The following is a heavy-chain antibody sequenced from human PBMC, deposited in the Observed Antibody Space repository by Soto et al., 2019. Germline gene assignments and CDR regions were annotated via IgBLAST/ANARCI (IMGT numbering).Heavy chain of an antibody. CDR3: VRSKGGYSYGTPFDY. J-gene: IGHJ4*02. V-gene: IGHV3-74*03. Sequence: GGSLRLSCAASGLTFRSYWMHWVRQAPGKGLVWVSRINTDGSVAMYVDSVKGRFTTSRDNAENSLYLQMNSLRPEDTALYYCVRSKGGYSYGTPFDYWGQGTLVTVSS. CDR2: INTDGSVA. D-gene: IGHD5-18*01. CDR1: GLTFRSYW.